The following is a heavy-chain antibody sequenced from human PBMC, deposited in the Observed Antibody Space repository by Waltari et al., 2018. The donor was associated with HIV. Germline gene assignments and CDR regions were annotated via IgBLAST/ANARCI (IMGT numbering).Heavy chain of an antibody. J-gene: IGHJ4*02. V-gene: IGHV3-21*01. CDR1: GFTFSSYS. D-gene: IGHD6-19*01. CDR2: ISSSSRYI. Sequence: EVQLVESGGGLVKPGGSLRLSCAASGFTFSSYSMNWVRQAPGKGLGWVSSISSSSRYIYYADSVKGRFTISRDNAKNSLYLQMNSLRAEDTAVYYCARVAVADAIDYWGQGTLVTVSS. CDR3: ARVAVADAIDY.